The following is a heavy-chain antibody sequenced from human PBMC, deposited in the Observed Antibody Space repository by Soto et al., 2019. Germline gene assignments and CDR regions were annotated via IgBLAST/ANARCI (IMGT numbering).Heavy chain of an antibody. D-gene: IGHD2-2*01. CDR3: ASASRGGMDV. V-gene: IGHV4-59*02. CDR1: GGSVSSYY. Sequence: SETLSITCSVSGGSVSSYYWSWIRQPPGKGLEWIGYISYSGSTNYNPSLKNRVTISVDTSKNQFSLKLSSVTAADTAVYYCASASRGGMDVWGQGTTVTVSS. CDR2: ISYSGST. J-gene: IGHJ6*02.